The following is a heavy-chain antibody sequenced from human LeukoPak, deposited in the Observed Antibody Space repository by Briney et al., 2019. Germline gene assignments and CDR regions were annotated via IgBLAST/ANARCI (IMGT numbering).Heavy chain of an antibody. CDR3: AKYGSGQLWLLGWYFDF. J-gene: IGHJ2*01. CDR2: ITHDCAST. D-gene: IGHD3-16*01. Sequence: GGPLRLPCAASGYPFYNYAVTGVRQAPGKGLEWVSSITHDCASTHYADSLKGRFTISKDNSKNTVFLQMDSLRAEDTAVYFCAKYGSGQLWLLGWYFDFWGRGTLVSVSS. CDR1: GYPFYNYA. V-gene: IGHV3-23*01.